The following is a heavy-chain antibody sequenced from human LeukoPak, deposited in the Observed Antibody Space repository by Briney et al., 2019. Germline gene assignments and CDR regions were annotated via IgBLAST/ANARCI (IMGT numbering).Heavy chain of an antibody. CDR2: ISGSGGST. D-gene: IGHD3-9*01. Sequence: GGSLRLSCAASGFTFSSYAMSWVRQAPGKGLEWVSAISGSGGSTYYADSVKGRFTISRDNYKNTLYLKMNGLRPEDTGVYDCAKMGYFGWPPERAFDIWGQGTMVTVSS. CDR3: AKMGYFGWPPERAFDI. V-gene: IGHV3-23*01. CDR1: GFTFSSYA. J-gene: IGHJ3*02.